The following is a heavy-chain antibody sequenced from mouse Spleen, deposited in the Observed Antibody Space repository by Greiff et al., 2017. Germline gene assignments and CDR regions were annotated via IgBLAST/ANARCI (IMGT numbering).Heavy chain of an antibody. J-gene: IGHJ1*03. V-gene: IGHV5-9*01. D-gene: IGHD2-5*01. Sequence: DVMLVESGGGLVKPGGSLKLSCAASGFTFSSYTMSWVRQTPEKRLEWVATISGGGGNTYYPDSVKGRFTISRDNAKNTLYLQMSSLRSEDTALYYCARHPYSNYVYFDVWGTGTTVTVSS. CDR3: ARHPYSNYVYFDV. CDR2: ISGGGGNT. CDR1: GFTFSSYT.